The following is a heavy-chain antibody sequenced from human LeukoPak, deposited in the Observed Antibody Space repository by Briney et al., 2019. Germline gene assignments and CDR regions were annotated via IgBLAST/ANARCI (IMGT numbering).Heavy chain of an antibody. D-gene: IGHD3-3*01. CDR1: GGSISRYY. V-gene: IGHV4-59*01. J-gene: IGHJ4*02. CDR2: IYYTGST. Sequence: PSETLSLTCTVSGGSISRYYWTWIRQPPGMGLEWIGYIYYTGSTNYNPSLMSRITMSVDTSKNQFSLKLTSVTAADTAVYYCARGMTVFGVVIPDYWGQGTLVTVSS. CDR3: ARGMTVFGVVIPDY.